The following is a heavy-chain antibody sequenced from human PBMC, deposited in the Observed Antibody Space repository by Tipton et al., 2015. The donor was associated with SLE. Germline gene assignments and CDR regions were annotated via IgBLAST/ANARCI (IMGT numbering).Heavy chain of an antibody. D-gene: IGHD1-26*01. CDR3: ARVGGGATGDDAFDI. CDR1: GFTFSSYA. Sequence: SLRLSCAASGFTFSSYAMSWVRQAPGKGLEWVSVIYSGGSSTYYADSVKGRFTISRDNSKNTLYLQMNSLRAEDTAVYYCARVGGGATGDDAFDIWGQGTMVTVSS. CDR2: IYSGGSST. J-gene: IGHJ3*02. V-gene: IGHV3-23*03.